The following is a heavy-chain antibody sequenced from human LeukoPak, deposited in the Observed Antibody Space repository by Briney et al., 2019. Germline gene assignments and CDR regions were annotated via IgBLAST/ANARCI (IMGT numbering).Heavy chain of an antibody. V-gene: IGHV3-33*01. CDR3: ARKRKMAGYSSSWYSTYYYGMDV. CDR1: GFTFSSYG. CDR2: IWYDGSNK. D-gene: IGHD6-13*01. J-gene: IGHJ6*02. Sequence: QPGGSLRLSCAASGFTFSSYGMHWVRQAPGKGLEWVAVIWYDGSNKYYADSVKGRFTISRDNSKNTLYLQMNSLRVEDTAVYYCARKRKMAGYSSSWYSTYYYGMDVWGQGTTVTVSS.